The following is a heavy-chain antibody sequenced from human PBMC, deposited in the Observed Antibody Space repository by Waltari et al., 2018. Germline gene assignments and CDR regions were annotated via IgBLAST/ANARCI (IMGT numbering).Heavy chain of an antibody. CDR2: IYYSGST. CDR3: ASTIAARHSYPNFDY. D-gene: IGHD6-6*01. Sequence: QVQLQESGPGLVKPSETLSLTCTVSGGSISISSYYWGWIRQPPGKGLEWIGSIYYSGSTYYNPSLKSRVTISVDTSKNQFSLKLSSVTAADTAVYYCASTIAARHSYPNFDYWGQGTLVTVSS. J-gene: IGHJ4*02. V-gene: IGHV4-39*01. CDR1: GGSISISSYY.